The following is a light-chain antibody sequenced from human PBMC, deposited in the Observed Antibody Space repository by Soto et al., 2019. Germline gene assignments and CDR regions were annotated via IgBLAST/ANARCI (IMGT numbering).Light chain of an antibody. CDR2: KAS. J-gene: IGLJ1*01. Sequence: QPALTQLASVSGSTGQSITILCIASSSDVGAYHYVSWYQHHPSKAPKHLVSKASNRPSGVSDRFSGSKSGNTACLAISGLQAEDEADYYCSSYTRSRTYGFGTGTKVTVL. CDR3: SSYTRSRTYG. V-gene: IGLV2-14*01. CDR1: SSDVGAYHY.